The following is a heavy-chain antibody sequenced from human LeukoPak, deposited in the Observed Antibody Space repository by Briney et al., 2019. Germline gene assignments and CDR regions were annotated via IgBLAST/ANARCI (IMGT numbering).Heavy chain of an antibody. J-gene: IGHJ5*02. CDR2: INPNSGGT. D-gene: IGHD2-2*01. Sequence: ASVKVSCKASGYTFTGYYMHWVRQAPGQGLEWMGWINPNSGGTNYAQKFQGRVTMTRVTSISTAYMELSRLRSDDTAVYYCAIAPYCSSTSCPNWFDPWGQGTLVTVSS. CDR3: AIAPYCSSTSCPNWFDP. V-gene: IGHV1-2*02. CDR1: GYTFTGYY.